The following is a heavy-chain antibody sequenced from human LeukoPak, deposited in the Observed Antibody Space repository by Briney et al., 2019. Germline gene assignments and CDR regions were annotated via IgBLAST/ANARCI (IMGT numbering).Heavy chain of an antibody. D-gene: IGHD3-10*01. CDR2: IDPNSGGT. Sequence: ASVKVTCKASGYTFTAHYIHWVRQAPGQGLEWMGWIDPNSGGTNYAQKFLGSVTMTGDTSINTAFMELSRLRSDDTAIYYCARGRGTTMVRGVITNYFDLWGRGSLVTVSS. V-gene: IGHV1-2*02. CDR3: ARGRGTTMVRGVITNYFDL. J-gene: IGHJ2*01. CDR1: GYTFTAHY.